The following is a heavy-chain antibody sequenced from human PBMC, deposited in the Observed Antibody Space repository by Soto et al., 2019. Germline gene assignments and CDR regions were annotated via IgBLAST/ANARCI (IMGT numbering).Heavy chain of an antibody. J-gene: IGHJ5*02. D-gene: IGHD1-26*01. Sequence: GASVKVSCKASGYTFTSYAMHWVRQAPGQRLEWMGWINAGNGNTKYSQKFQGRVTITRDTSASTAYMELSSLRSEDTAVYYCAREVRKVGATIEWFDPWGQGTLVTSPQ. V-gene: IGHV1-3*01. CDR3: AREVRKVGATIEWFDP. CDR1: GYTFTSYA. CDR2: INAGNGNT.